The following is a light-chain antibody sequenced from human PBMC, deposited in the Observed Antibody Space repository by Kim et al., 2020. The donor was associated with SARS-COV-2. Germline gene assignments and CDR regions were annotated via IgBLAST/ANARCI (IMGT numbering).Light chain of an antibody. CDR3: QQYGSSPRGT. Sequence: PGEIATRSCRASQSVSSSYLAWYQQKPCQAPRLLIYGASSRATGIPDRFSGSGSGTDFTLTISRLEPEDFAVYYCQQYGSSPRGTFGQGTKVDIK. CDR1: QSVSSSY. CDR2: GAS. V-gene: IGKV3-20*01. J-gene: IGKJ1*01.